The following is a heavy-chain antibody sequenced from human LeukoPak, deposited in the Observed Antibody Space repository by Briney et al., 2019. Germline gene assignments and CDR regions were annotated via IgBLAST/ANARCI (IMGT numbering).Heavy chain of an antibody. V-gene: IGHV1-69*01. CDR3: ARDRGYCSSTSCYLDY. D-gene: IGHD2-2*01. Sequence: GSSVKVSCKSSGGTFSSYAISWVRQPPGQGLEGMGGIIPIFGTANYAQKFQGRVTITADESTSTAYMELSSLRSEDTAGYYCARDRGYCSSTSCYLDYWGQGTLVTVSS. CDR1: GGTFSSYA. CDR2: IIPIFGTA. J-gene: IGHJ4*02.